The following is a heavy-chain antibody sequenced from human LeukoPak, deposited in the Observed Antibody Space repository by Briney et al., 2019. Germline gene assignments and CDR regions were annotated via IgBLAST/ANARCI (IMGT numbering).Heavy chain of an antibody. Sequence: ASVKVSCKASGYTFTSYGISWVRQAPGQGLEWMGWISAYNGNTNYAQKLQGRVTMTTDTSTSTAYMELRSLRSDDTAVYYCARVSRGYGSGSPAYMDVWGKGTTVTVSS. CDR1: GYTFTSYG. CDR3: ARVSRGYGSGSPAYMDV. CDR2: ISAYNGNT. D-gene: IGHD3-10*01. V-gene: IGHV1-18*01. J-gene: IGHJ6*03.